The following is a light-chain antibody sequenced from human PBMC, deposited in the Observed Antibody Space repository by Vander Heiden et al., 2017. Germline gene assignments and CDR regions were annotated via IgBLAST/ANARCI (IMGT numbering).Light chain of an antibody. CDR1: QSLLQSNGYSY. J-gene: IGKJ1*01. CDR3: MQALHTPRT. V-gene: IGKV2-28*01. CDR2: LGS. Sequence: DGVITQSSLSLPVTPGEPASISCRSSQSLLQSNGYSYLDWYLQKPGQSPQVLIYLGSNRASGVPDRFSGSGSGTDFTLKISRVEAEDVGVYYCMQALHTPRTFGQGTKVHIK.